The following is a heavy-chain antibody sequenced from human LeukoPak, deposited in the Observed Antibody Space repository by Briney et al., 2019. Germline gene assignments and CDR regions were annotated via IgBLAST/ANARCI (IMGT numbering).Heavy chain of an antibody. CDR2: IYPGDSDT. V-gene: IGHV5-51*01. D-gene: IGHD3-3*01. J-gene: IGHJ3*02. CDR1: GYSFTSYW. CDR3: ARHRGFLEWLSLNHAFDI. Sequence: GESLKISCKGSGYSFTSYWIGWVRQMPGKGLEWMGIIYPGDSDTRYSPSFQGQVTISADKSISTAYLQWSSLKASDTAMYYCARHRGFLEWLSLNHAFDIWGQGTMVTVSS.